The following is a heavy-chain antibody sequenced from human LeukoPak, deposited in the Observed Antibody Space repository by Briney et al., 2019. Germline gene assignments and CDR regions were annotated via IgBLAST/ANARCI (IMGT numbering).Heavy chain of an antibody. CDR1: GFIFNNYW. J-gene: IGHJ5*02. Sequence: GGSLRLSCAASGFIFNNYWISWVRQAPGEGLEWVANIKQDGSEKYYVDSVKGRFTISRDNAKNSLYLQMNSLRAEDTAVYYCARDSQQLGGWFDPWGRGTLVTVSS. CDR3: ARDSQQLGGWFDP. V-gene: IGHV3-7*01. CDR2: IKQDGSEK. D-gene: IGHD6-13*01.